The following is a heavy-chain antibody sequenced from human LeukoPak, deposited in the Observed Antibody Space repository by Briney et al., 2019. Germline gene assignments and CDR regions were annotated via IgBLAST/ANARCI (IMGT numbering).Heavy chain of an antibody. CDR2: ISSSSSTI. Sequence: PGGSLRLSCAASGFTFSSYSMNWVRQAPGKGLEWVSYISSSSSTIYYADSVKGRFTISRDNAKNSLYLQMNSLRAEDTAVYYCARVALEGQDEQYYYYYYYMDVWGKGTTVTVSS. J-gene: IGHJ6*03. D-gene: IGHD1/OR15-1a*01. V-gene: IGHV3-48*01. CDR3: ARVALEGQDEQYYYYYYYMDV. CDR1: GFTFSSYS.